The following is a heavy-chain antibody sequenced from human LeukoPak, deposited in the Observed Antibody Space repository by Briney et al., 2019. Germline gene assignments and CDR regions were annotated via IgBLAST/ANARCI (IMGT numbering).Heavy chain of an antibody. CDR1: GFTFSSYS. V-gene: IGHV3-21*01. J-gene: IGHJ3*02. CDR2: ISSSSSYI. D-gene: IGHD1-26*01. Sequence: TGGSLRLSCAASGFTFSSYSMNWVRQAPGKGLEWVSSISSSSSYIYYADSVKGRFTISRDNAKNSLYLQMNSLRAEDTAVYYCARGGVYSGSYYQVRDAFDIWGQGTMVTVSS. CDR3: ARGGVYSGSYYQVRDAFDI.